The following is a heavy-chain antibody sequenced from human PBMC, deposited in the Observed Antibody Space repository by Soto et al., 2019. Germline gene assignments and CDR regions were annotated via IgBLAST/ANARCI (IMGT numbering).Heavy chain of an antibody. CDR1: GFTFSSYG. Sequence: QTGGSLRLSCAASGFTFSSYGMHWVRQAPGKGLEWVAVISYDGSNKYYADSVKGRFTISRDNSKNTLYLQMNSLRAEDTAVYYCAAPDVDILDYWGQGPLVTVSS. CDR3: AAPDVDILDY. CDR2: ISYDGSNK. V-gene: IGHV3-30*03. J-gene: IGHJ4*02. D-gene: IGHD5-12*01.